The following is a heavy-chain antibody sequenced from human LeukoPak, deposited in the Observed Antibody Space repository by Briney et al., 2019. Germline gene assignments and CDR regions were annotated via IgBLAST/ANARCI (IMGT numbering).Heavy chain of an antibody. D-gene: IGHD2-15*01. Sequence: GASVKVSCKASGGTFSSYAISWVRQAPGQGLEWMGGIIPIFGTANYAQKFQGRVTITTDESTSTAYMELSSLRSEDTAVYYCARDGVVAATQGAFDIWGQGTMVTVSS. CDR3: ARDGVVAATQGAFDI. CDR1: GGTFSSYA. J-gene: IGHJ3*02. V-gene: IGHV1-69*05. CDR2: IIPIFGTA.